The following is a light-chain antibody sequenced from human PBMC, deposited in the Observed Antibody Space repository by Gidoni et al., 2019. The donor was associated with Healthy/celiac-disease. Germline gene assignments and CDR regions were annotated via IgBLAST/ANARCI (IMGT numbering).Light chain of an antibody. V-gene: IGKV1-39*01. CDR2: AAS. Sequence: IQMTQSPSSLSASVGDRVTITCRASQSISSYLNWYQQKPGKAPKILIYAASSLQSGVPSRFSGSGSGTDFTLTISSLQPEDFATDYCQQSYSTPWTFGQGTKVEIK. CDR3: QQSYSTPWT. J-gene: IGKJ1*01. CDR1: QSISSY.